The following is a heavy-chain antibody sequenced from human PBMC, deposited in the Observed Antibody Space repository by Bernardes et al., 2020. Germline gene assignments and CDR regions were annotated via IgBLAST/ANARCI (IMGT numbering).Heavy chain of an antibody. V-gene: IGHV1-18*01. CDR1: GYTFTNYG. CDR2: ITAYNGNT. D-gene: IGHD3-3*01. J-gene: IGHJ4*02. Sequence: ASVKVSCKASGYTFTNYGITWVRQAPGQGLEWMGWITAYNGNTNYAHKFQDRFTMTTDTSTNTAYMELRSLRSDDTAVYYCARDSDPKLRFLEWFEYWGQGTLVTVSS. CDR3: ARDSDPKLRFLEWFEY.